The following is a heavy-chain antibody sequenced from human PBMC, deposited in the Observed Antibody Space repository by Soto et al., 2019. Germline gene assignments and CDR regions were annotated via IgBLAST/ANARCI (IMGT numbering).Heavy chain of an antibody. D-gene: IGHD3-22*01. J-gene: IGHJ6*01. Sequence: ASQTRSLTCAVSGGSLSSSNWWGWVRQPPRKGLDWIGETYHSGSTNYNPSLKSRVTISVDKSKNQFSLKLSSVTAADTAVYYCARSPDSFGYYPSWYYYVIDVWGQGSSVTGSS. V-gene: IGHV4-4*02. CDR2: TYHSGST. CDR1: GGSLSSSNW. CDR3: ARSPDSFGYYPSWYYYVIDV.